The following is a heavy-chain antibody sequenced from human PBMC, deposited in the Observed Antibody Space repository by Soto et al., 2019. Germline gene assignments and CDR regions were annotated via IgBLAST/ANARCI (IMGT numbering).Heavy chain of an antibody. V-gene: IGHV1-46*01. D-gene: IGHD3-3*01. J-gene: IGHJ6*02. CDR1: GYTFTSYY. Sequence: ASVKVSCKASGYTFTSYYMHWVRQAPGQGLEWMGIINPSGGSTSYAQKFQGRVTMTRDTSTSTVCMELSSLRSEDTAVYYCATYYDFWSGPPNYGMDVWGQGTTVTVSS. CDR3: ATYYDFWSGPPNYGMDV. CDR2: INPSGGST.